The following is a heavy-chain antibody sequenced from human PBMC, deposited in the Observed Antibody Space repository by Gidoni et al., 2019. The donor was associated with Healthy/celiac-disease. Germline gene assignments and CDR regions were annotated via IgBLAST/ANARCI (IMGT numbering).Heavy chain of an antibody. CDR1: GFTFSSYA. Sequence: EVQLVESGGGLVQPGGSLRLSCVASGFTFSSYAMPWVRQAPGKGLEYVSVISTNGGSTYYANSVKGRFTISRDNSKNTLYLQMGSLRAEDMAVYYCARDRCGGDCYGIYWYFDLWGRGTLVTVSS. D-gene: IGHD2-21*02. J-gene: IGHJ2*01. V-gene: IGHV3-64*01. CDR3: ARDRCGGDCYGIYWYFDL. CDR2: ISTNGGST.